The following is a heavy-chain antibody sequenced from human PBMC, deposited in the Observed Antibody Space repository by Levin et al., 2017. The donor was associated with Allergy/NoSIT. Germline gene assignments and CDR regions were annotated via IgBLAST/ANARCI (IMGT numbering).Heavy chain of an antibody. CDR2: VYYSGSI. V-gene: IGHV4-61*01. Sequence: SETLSLTCTVSGASVNSGNFYWSWIRQPPGKGLEWIGYVYYSGSIKYNPSLKSRVTMSVDKSKNQFSLKLPSVTAADTAVYYCASGGYSISYYYYYGMDVGGQGTTVIVSS. J-gene: IGHJ6*02. CDR1: GASVNSGNFY. CDR3: ASGGYSISYYYYYGMDV. D-gene: IGHD5-18*01.